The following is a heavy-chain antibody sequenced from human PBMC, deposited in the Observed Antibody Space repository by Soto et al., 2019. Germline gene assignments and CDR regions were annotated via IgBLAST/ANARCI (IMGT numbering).Heavy chain of an antibody. CDR1: GGSISGFY. CDR3: ARVGRLLREADY. Sequence: SETLSLTCTVSGGSISGFYWSWIRQPPGKGLEWLGYIYYTGSTNYNPSLKSRVTISLDTSSNQFALRLNSVTAADTAVYYCARVGRLLREADYWGQGTLVTVSS. V-gene: IGHV4-59*01. J-gene: IGHJ4*02. D-gene: IGHD3-22*01. CDR2: IYYTGST.